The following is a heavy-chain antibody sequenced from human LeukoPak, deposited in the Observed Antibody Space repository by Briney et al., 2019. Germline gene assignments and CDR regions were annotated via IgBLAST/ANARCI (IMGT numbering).Heavy chain of an antibody. D-gene: IGHD3-16*02. CDR1: GGTFSSYA. CDR2: IIPIFGTA. J-gene: IGHJ3*02. V-gene: IGHV1-69*13. Sequence: GASVRVSCTASGGTFSSYAISWVRQAPGQGLEWMGGIIPIFGTANYAQKFQGRVTITADESTSTAYMELSSLRSEDTAVYYCAHGEDYVWGSYRSDDAFDIWGQGTMVTVSS. CDR3: AHGEDYVWGSYRSDDAFDI.